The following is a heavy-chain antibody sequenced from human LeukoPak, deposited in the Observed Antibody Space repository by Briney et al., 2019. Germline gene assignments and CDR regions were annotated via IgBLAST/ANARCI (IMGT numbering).Heavy chain of an antibody. CDR2: IKSEGEGATT. V-gene: IGHV3-15*01. CDR3: IAHFPYFYGFDV. Sequence: GGSLRLSCVSSGFTIGTTWMSWVRQAPGKGLEWLGHIKSEGEGATTDYAAPAKGRFAISRDDSKNMIYLQMSSLKIDDTAIYYCIAHFPYFYGFDVWGKGTTVTVSS. J-gene: IGHJ6*04. D-gene: IGHD3-3*02. CDR1: GFTIGTTW.